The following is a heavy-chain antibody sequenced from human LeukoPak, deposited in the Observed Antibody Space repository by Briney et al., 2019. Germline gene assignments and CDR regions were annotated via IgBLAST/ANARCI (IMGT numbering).Heavy chain of an antibody. CDR1: GFIFSHYY. D-gene: IGHD2-21*02. CDR3: VRAYPDCGGDCLAY. V-gene: IGHV3-74*01. J-gene: IGHJ4*02. Sequence: GGSLRLSCAASGFIFSHYYMHWVRQAPGKGLVWVSRIRSDGGNIVYADSVKGRFTISRDNAKNTLYLQMNSLRGEDTAVYYCVRAYPDCGGDCLAYWGQGTLVTVSS. CDR2: IRSDGGNI.